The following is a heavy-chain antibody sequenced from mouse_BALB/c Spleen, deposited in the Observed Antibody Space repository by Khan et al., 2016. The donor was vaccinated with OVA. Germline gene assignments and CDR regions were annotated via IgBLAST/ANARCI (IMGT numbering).Heavy chain of an antibody. CDR2: ISYSGNT. CDR3: ARVYGGDFDY. Sequence: EVQLVESGPGLVKPSQSLSLTCTVTGYSITSDYAWNWIRQFPGNKLEWMGFISYSGNTKYNPSLKSRISNTRDTSKNEFLLQLNSVTTEDTATYYCARVYGGDFDYWGRGTTLTVSS. CDR1: GYSITSDYA. D-gene: IGHD1-1*01. V-gene: IGHV3-2*02. J-gene: IGHJ2*01.